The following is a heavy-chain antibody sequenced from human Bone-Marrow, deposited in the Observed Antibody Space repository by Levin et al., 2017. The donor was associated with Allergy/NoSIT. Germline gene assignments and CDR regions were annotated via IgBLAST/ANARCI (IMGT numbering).Heavy chain of an antibody. V-gene: IGHV1-2*02. D-gene: IGHD3-22*01. Sequence: GESLKISCKASGYTFTDYYMNWVRQAPGQGLEWMGWINPNSGGTNYAQKFQGRVTMTRDTSISTAYMELSVLRSDDTAVYYCARDPDYYDRAFDTWGQGTMVTVSS. J-gene: IGHJ3*02. CDR3: ARDPDYYDRAFDT. CDR2: INPNSGGT. CDR1: GYTFTDYY.